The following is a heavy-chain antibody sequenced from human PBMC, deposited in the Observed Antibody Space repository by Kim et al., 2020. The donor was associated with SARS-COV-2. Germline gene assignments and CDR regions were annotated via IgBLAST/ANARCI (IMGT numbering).Heavy chain of an antibody. CDR1: RFNFINYW. D-gene: IGHD3-10*01. CDR3: ATDQYGCLTGHGFDI. V-gene: IGHV3-74*01. CDR2: INSDGGST. Sequence: GGSLRLSCAASRFNFINYWMVWVRQSPGKGLVWVSSINSDGGSTSYADSVKGRFTISRDNAKNALYLQMNSLRTEDTAVYYCATDQYGCLTGHGFDIWGQGTMVTVSS. J-gene: IGHJ3*02.